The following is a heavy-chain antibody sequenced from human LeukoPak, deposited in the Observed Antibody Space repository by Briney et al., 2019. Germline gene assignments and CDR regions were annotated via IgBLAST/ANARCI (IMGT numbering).Heavy chain of an antibody. CDR3: AKSATKYSGYDEYYFDY. V-gene: IGHV3-30*18. CDR1: GFTFSSYG. D-gene: IGHD5-12*01. CDR2: ISYDGSNK. Sequence: PGGSLRLSCAASGFTFSSYGMHWVRQAPGKGPEWVAVISYDGSNKYYADSVKGRFTISRDNSKNTLYLQMNSLRAEDTAVYYCAKSATKYSGYDEYYFDYWGQGTLVTVSS. J-gene: IGHJ4*02.